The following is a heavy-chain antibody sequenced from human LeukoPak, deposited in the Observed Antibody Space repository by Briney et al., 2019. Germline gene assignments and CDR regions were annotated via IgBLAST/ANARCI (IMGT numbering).Heavy chain of an antibody. CDR3: ARLSKGRYFDYVFDY. CDR2: INYIGST. D-gene: IGHD3-9*01. Sequence: SETLSLTCAVYGGSFSNYYWSWIRQPPGKGLEWIGNINYIGSTAYNPSLKSRATMSVDTSKNQFSLKMTSVTAADTAVYYCARLSKGRYFDYVFDYWGQGTLVTVSS. CDR1: GGSFSNYY. V-gene: IGHV4-34*01. J-gene: IGHJ4*02.